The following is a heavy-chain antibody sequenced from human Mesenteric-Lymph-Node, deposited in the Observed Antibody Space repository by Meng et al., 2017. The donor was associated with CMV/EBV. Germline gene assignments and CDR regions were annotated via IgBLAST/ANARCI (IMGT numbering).Heavy chain of an antibody. CDR2: IYYSGST. D-gene: IGHD3-22*01. J-gene: IGHJ4*02. CDR3: ARGKMTVVT. CDR1: GGSFSGYY. Sequence: SETLSLTCAVYGGSFSGYYWSWIRQSPGKGLEWIGSIYYSGSTYYSPSLESRVTMSVDTSKNQFSLNLSSVTAADTAVYYCARGKMTVVTWGQGTLVTVSS. V-gene: IGHV4-34*01.